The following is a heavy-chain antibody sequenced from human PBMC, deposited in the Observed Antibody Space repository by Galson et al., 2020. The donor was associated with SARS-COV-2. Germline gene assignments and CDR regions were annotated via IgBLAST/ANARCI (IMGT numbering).Heavy chain of an antibody. Sequence: LKISCTASRFIFNNYAMSWVRQAPGKGLEWVSAISASGATTYYADSLRGRFTISRDNSKNTLYLQMNSLRAEETALDYCAKSVTVFGGGGDACDFWGQGGMVAVSS. D-gene: IGHD3-3*01. CDR2: ISASGATT. V-gene: IGHV3-23*01. CDR3: AKSVTVFGGGGDACDF. CDR1: RFIFNNYA. J-gene: IGHJ3*01.